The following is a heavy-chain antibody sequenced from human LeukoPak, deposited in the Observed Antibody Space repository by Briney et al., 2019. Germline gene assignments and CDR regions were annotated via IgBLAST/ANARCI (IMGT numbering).Heavy chain of an antibody. CDR1: GFTFSSYG. CDR2: IRYDGSNK. CDR3: AKDRIVLTVYAISSFDY. D-gene: IGHD2-8*01. Sequence: PGGSLRLSCAASGFTFSSYGMHWVRQAPGKGLEWVAFIRYDGSNKYYADSVKGRFTISRDNSKNTLYLQMNSLRAEDTAVYYCAKDRIVLTVYAISSFDYWGQGTLVTVSS. V-gene: IGHV3-30*02. J-gene: IGHJ4*02.